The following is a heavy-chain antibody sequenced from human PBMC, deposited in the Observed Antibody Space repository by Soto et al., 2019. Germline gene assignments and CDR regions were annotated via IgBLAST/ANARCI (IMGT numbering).Heavy chain of an antibody. CDR1: GYTFTSYN. D-gene: IGHD2-8*01. J-gene: IGHJ4*02. CDR3: VRYGVAATY. CDR2: MNPNRGNT. Sequence: QVQLVQSGAEVKKPGASVKVSCKASGYTFTSYNINWVSQATGQGLEWMGWMNPNRGNTGYAQKSQDRITLTRATSITTAYMELSSLRSDDTAVYFCVRYGVAATYWGQGTLVTVAS. V-gene: IGHV1-8*01.